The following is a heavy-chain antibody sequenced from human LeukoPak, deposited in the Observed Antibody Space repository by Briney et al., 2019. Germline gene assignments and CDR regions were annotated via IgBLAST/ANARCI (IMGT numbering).Heavy chain of an antibody. CDR2: IGGSGGTT. D-gene: IGHD6-13*01. Sequence: PGGSLRLSCAASGFTFDSYAMSWVRQAPGKGLEWVSAIGGSGGTTFYADSVKGRFTISRDNAKNSLYLQMNSLRAEDTAVYYCARSFWGAAAGPVYFDYWGQGTLVTVSS. CDR1: GFTFDSYA. J-gene: IGHJ4*02. V-gene: IGHV3-23*01. CDR3: ARSFWGAAAGPVYFDY.